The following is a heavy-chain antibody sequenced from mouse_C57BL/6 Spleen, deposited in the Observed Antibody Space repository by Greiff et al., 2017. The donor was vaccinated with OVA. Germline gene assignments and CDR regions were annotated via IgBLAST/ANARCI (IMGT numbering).Heavy chain of an antibody. CDR2: ISYDGSN. V-gene: IGHV3-6*01. Sequence: EVKLMESGPGLVKPSQSLSLTCSVTGYSITSGYYWNWIRQFPGNKLAWMGYISYDGSNNYNPSLKNRISITRDTSKNQFFLKLNSVTTEDTATYYCAPYDYDRAWFAYWGQGTLVTVSA. CDR3: APYDYDRAWFAY. J-gene: IGHJ3*01. CDR1: GYSITSGYY. D-gene: IGHD2-4*01.